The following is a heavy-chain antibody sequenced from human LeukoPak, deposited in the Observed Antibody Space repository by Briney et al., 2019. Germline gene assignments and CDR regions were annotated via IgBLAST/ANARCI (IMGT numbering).Heavy chain of an antibody. CDR1: AFTFSSSA. Sequence: GGSLRLSCATSAFTFSSSAMSWVRQAPGKGLEWVSAISSDGGNTYYADSVKGRFTISRDNSRNTLYLQMNSLRAEDTAVYYCARDAARYGSGWYYDFWGQGTLVTASS. J-gene: IGHJ4*02. CDR2: ISSDGGNT. V-gene: IGHV3-23*01. D-gene: IGHD6-19*01. CDR3: ARDAARYGSGWYYDF.